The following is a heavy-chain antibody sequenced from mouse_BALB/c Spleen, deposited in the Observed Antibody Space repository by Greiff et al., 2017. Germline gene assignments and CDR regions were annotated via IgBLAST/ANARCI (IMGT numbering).Heavy chain of an antibody. Sequence: QVQLQQPGAELVKPGASVKLSCKASGYTFTSYWMHWVKLRPGQGFEWIGEINPSNGGTSYNQKFKGKATLTVDKSSSTAYMQLKSLTSEDSAVYYCARASTTAFFDYWGQGTTLTVSA. J-gene: IGHJ2*01. V-gene: IGHV1-53*01. D-gene: IGHD1-2*01. CDR2: INPSNGGT. CDR1: GYTFTSYW. CDR3: ARASTTAFFDY.